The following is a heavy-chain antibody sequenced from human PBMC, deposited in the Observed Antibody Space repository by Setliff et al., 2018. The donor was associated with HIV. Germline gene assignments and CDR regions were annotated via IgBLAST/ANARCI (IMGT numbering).Heavy chain of an antibody. J-gene: IGHJ6*03. D-gene: IGHD3-10*01. Sequence: SETLSLTCTVSGGSISSSNYYWGWMRQHPGKGLEWIGSIYYSGSTSYNPSLNSRVTISVDTSKNQFSLKLSSVTAADTAVYYCARRVPPKALYYSYYYMDVLGKGTTVTVSS. CDR3: ARRVPPKALYYSYYYMDV. V-gene: IGHV4-39*01. CDR1: GGSISSSNYY. CDR2: IYYSGST.